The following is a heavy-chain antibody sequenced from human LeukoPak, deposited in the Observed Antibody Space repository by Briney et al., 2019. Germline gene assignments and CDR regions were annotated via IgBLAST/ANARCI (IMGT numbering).Heavy chain of an antibody. V-gene: IGHV3-21*01. D-gene: IGHD6-13*01. J-gene: IGHJ5*02. CDR3: ARDGSRGSSAQA. Sequence: GGSLRLSCAASGFTFSSYSMNWVRQAPGKGLEWVSSISSSSYIYYADSVKGRFTISRDNAKNSLYLQMNSLRAEDTAVYYCARDGSRGSSAQAWGQGTLVTVSS. CDR2: ISSSSYI. CDR1: GFTFSSYS.